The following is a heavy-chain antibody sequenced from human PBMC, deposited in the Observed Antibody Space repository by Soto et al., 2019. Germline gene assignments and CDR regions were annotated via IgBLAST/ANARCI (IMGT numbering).Heavy chain of an antibody. V-gene: IGHV4-59*01. Sequence: PSETLSLTCTVSGGSISSYYWSWIRQPPGKGLEWMGYIYYSGGTNYNPSLKSRVSISVDTSKNQFSLKLSSVTAADTAVYYCARDAPTYYYDSSGYYFDWPDAFDIWGQGTMVTVSS. D-gene: IGHD3-22*01. CDR3: ARDAPTYYYDSSGYYFDWPDAFDI. CDR1: GGSISSYY. CDR2: IYYSGGT. J-gene: IGHJ3*02.